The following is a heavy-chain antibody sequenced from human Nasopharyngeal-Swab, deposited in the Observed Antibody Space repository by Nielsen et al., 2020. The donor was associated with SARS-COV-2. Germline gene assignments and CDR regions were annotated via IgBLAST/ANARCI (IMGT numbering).Heavy chain of an antibody. D-gene: IGHD3-22*01. Sequence: SLKISCAASGFTFDNYPMHWVRQAPGEGLEWVSGITWNSGSMGYADSVKGRFTISRDNAKNSLYLQMNSLRPEDTALYYCAKDDGYDSSGYYLWALYYYYGMDVWGQGTTVTVSS. CDR1: GFTFDNYP. V-gene: IGHV3-9*01. CDR3: AKDDGYDSSGYYLWALYYYYGMDV. J-gene: IGHJ6*02. CDR2: ITWNSGSM.